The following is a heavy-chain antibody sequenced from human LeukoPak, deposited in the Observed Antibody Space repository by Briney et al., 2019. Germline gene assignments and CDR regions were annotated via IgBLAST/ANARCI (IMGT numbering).Heavy chain of an antibody. CDR2: MNPNSGNT. V-gene: IGHV1-8*03. Sequence: ASVKVSCKASVYTFTSYDINWVRQATGQGLEWMGWMNPNSGNTGYAQKFQGRVTITRNTSISTAYMELSSLRSEDTAVYYCARAYDFWSGYSALYYFDYWGQGTLVTVSS. CDR1: VYTFTSYD. D-gene: IGHD3-3*01. J-gene: IGHJ4*02. CDR3: ARAYDFWSGYSALYYFDY.